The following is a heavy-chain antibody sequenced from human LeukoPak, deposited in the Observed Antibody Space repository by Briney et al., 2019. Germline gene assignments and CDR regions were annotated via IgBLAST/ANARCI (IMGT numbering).Heavy chain of an antibody. CDR2: ISPDGRST. J-gene: IGHJ4*02. D-gene: IGHD5-18*01. Sequence: GGSLRLSRAASGFTFSVFWMFWVRQAPGQGLVWVSHISPDGRSTNYADSVKGRFTISRDNARNTLCLQLNSLTAEDTAVYYCAMGYKSAYSWDYWGQGTLVTVSS. V-gene: IGHV3-74*01. CDR3: AMGYKSAYSWDY. CDR1: GFTFSVFW.